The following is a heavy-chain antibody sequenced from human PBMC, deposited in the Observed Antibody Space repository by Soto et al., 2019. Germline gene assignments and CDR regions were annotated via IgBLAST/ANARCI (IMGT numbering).Heavy chain of an antibody. CDR1: GYTFTSYG. CDR2: ISAYNGNT. Sequence: QVQLVQSGAEVKKPGASVKVSCKASGYTFTSYGISWVRQAPGQGLEWMGWISAYNGNTNYAQKLQGRFTMTTDTSTSTAYMELRSLRSDDTAVYYCARADVGTMVSYYYYGMDVWGQGTTVTVSS. CDR3: ARADVGTMVSYYYYGMDV. D-gene: IGHD3-10*01. V-gene: IGHV1-18*01. J-gene: IGHJ6*02.